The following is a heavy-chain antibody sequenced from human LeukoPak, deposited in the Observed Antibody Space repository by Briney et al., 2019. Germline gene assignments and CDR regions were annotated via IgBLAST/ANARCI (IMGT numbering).Heavy chain of an antibody. CDR2: INWNGDRI. J-gene: IGHJ4*02. V-gene: IGHV3-9*01. Sequence: GGSLRLSCEISGFKFDDATMHWVRQVPGKGLEWVAGINWNGDRIGYVDSAKGRFTISRDNSKNTLYLQMNSLRAEDTAVYYCAKDRGYYVDTGTINFWGQGTLVTVSS. CDR1: GFKFDDAT. CDR3: AKDRGYYVDTGTINF. D-gene: IGHD2-15*01.